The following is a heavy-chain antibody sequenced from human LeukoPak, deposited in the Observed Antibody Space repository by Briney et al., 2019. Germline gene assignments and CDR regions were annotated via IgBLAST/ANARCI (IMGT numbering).Heavy chain of an antibody. D-gene: IGHD5-18*01. J-gene: IGHJ4*02. Sequence: QPGGSLRLSCAASGFTFSSYGMHWVRQAPAKGLEWVAVIWYDGSNKYYADSVKGRFTISRDNSKNTLYLQMNSLRAEDTAVYYCARTETAMVSFDYWGQGTLVTVSS. V-gene: IGHV3-33*01. CDR2: IWYDGSNK. CDR3: ARTETAMVSFDY. CDR1: GFTFSSYG.